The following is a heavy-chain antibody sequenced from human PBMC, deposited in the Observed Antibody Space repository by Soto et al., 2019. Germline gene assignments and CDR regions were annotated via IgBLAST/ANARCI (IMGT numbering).Heavy chain of an antibody. CDR1: GFTFSSYA. D-gene: IGHD4-17*01. J-gene: IGHJ4*02. CDR3: AKDYGRPVWYFDY. V-gene: IGHV3-30-3*02. CDR2: ISYDGSNK. Sequence: PGGSLRLSCAASGFTFSSYAMHWVRQAPGKGLEWVAVISYDGSNKYYADSVKGRFTISRDNSKNTLYLQMNSLRAENTAVYYCAKDYGRPVWYFDYWGQGTLVTVSS.